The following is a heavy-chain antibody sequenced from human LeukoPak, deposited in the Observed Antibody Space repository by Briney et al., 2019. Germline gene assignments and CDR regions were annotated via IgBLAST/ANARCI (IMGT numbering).Heavy chain of an antibody. CDR3: AREYSSGWPYYYYYYMDV. CDR1: GFTFSSYS. J-gene: IGHJ6*03. Sequence: GGSLRLSCAASGFTFSSYSMNWVRQAPGKGLEWVSYISSSSSTIYYADSVKGRFTIPRDNAKNSLYLQMNSLRAEDTAVYYCAREYSSGWPYYYYYYMDVWGKGTTVTVSS. V-gene: IGHV3-48*01. CDR2: ISSSSSTI. D-gene: IGHD6-19*01.